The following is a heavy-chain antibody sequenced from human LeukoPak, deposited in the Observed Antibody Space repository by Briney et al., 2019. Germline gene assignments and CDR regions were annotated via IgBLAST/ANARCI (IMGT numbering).Heavy chain of an antibody. CDR2: INPNSGGT. D-gene: IGHD3-16*02. Sequence: VASVKASCKASGYTFTGYYMHWVRQAPGQGLEWMGWINPNSGGTNYAQKFQGRVTMTRDTSISTAYMELSRLRSDDTAVYYCARAGPNYDYVWGSYRYTYYFDYWGQGTLVTVSS. J-gene: IGHJ4*02. V-gene: IGHV1-2*02. CDR3: ARAGPNYDYVWGSYRYTYYFDY. CDR1: GYTFTGYY.